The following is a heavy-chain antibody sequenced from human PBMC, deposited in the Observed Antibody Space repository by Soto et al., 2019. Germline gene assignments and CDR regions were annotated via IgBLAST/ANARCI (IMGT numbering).Heavy chain of an antibody. Sequence: PSETLSLTCTVSGDSINSVDHYWSWIRQPPGKGLEWMGYIYHSGSTHYNPSLNSRLTISIDTSTNRFSLNLTPVTAADTAVYFCARLRWETENNWFDPWSQGALVTVSS. D-gene: IGHD1-26*01. CDR3: ARLRWETENNWFDP. J-gene: IGHJ5*02. CDR1: GDSINSVDHY. V-gene: IGHV4-30-4*01. CDR2: IYHSGST.